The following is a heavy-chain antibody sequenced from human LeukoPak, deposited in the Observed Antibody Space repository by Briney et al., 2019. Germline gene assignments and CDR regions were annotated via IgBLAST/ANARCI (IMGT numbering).Heavy chain of an antibody. CDR2: ISVSGGTT. V-gene: IGHV3-23*01. Sequence: GGSLRLSREASGFTFCTLAISWVPQAPGKGLEWVSGISVSGGTTYYADSVKRRFTISRENSKNTLFLQMNSLRAEDTAVYYCANCNGWLPHNYWGQGTLVTVSS. D-gene: IGHD3-9*01. J-gene: IGHJ4*02. CDR1: GFTFCTLA. CDR3: ANCNGWLPHNY.